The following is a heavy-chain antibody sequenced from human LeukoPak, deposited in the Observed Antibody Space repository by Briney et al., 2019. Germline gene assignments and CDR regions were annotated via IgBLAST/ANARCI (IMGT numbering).Heavy chain of an antibody. CDR1: GYSFTSYW. J-gene: IGHJ4*02. CDR2: IYPGDSDT. D-gene: IGHD5-18*01. V-gene: IGHV5-51*01. Sequence: GESLKISCKGSGYSFTSYWIGWVRQMPGEGLEWMGIIYPGDSDTRYSPSFQGQVTISADKSISTAYLQWSSLKASDTAMYYCARQRHSYGYYFDYWGQGTLVTVSS. CDR3: ARQRHSYGYYFDY.